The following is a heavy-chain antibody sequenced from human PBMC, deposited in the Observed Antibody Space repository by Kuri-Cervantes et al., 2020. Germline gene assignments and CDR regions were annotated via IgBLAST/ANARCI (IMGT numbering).Heavy chain of an antibody. CDR2: IYHSGST. CDR3: ARSGGSPKNYYYYMDV. CDR1: GYSISSGYY. Sequence: ESLKISCTVSGYSISSGYYWGWIRQPPGKGLEWIGSIYHSGSTYYNPSLKSRVTISVDTSKNQCSLKLSSVTAADTAVYYCARSGGSPKNYYYYMDVWGKGTTVTVSS. D-gene: IGHD2-15*01. J-gene: IGHJ6*03. V-gene: IGHV4-38-2*02.